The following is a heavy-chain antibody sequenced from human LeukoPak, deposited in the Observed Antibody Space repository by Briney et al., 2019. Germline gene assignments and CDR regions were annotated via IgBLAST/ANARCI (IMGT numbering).Heavy chain of an antibody. CDR1: GSSISSSSYY. J-gene: IGHJ6*02. D-gene: IGHD4-23*01. CDR3: ARDRGGNFEFGMDV. V-gene: IGHV4-39*07. Sequence: SETLSLTCTVSGSSISSSSYYWGWIRQPPGKGLEWIGSIYYSGSTYYNPSLKSRVTISVDTSKNQFSLKLSSVTAADTAVFYCARDRGGNFEFGMDVWGQGTTVTVSS. CDR2: IYYSGST.